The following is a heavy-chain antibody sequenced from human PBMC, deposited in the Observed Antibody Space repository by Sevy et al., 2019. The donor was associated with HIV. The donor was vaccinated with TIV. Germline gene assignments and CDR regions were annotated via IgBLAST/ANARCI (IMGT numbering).Heavy chain of an antibody. Sequence: GGSLRLSCAATGFTFSNYAMHWVRQAPGKGMEWVAIIWFEGVYQYHGDSVKGRFTISRDNSKNTLYLQMNNVRVEDTAVYYCARGGYYYDNAAYYALDSWGQGTLVTVSS. V-gene: IGHV3-33*01. CDR1: GFTFSNYA. CDR2: IWFEGVYQ. CDR3: ARGGYYYDNAAYYALDS. D-gene: IGHD3-22*01. J-gene: IGHJ4*02.